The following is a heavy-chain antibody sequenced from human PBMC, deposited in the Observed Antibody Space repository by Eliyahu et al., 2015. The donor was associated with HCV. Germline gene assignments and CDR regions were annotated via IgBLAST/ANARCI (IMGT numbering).Heavy chain of an antibody. V-gene: IGHV3-33*01. CDR3: ARDPGRDYGDSRFDY. J-gene: IGHJ4*02. CDR1: GFTFSGNG. Sequence: QVQLVESGGGVVQPGRSLRLSCAASGFTFSGNGRPGARQAPGKGLEWVAVIWYDGSNKYYADSVKGRFTISRDNSKNTLYLQMNSLRAEDTAVYYCARDPGRDYGDSRFDYWGQGTLVTVSS. CDR2: IWYDGSNK. D-gene: IGHD4-17*01.